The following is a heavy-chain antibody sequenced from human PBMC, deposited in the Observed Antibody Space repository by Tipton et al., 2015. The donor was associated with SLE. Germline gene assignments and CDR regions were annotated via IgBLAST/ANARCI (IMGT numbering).Heavy chain of an antibody. J-gene: IGHJ4*02. CDR1: GGSFSGYY. CDR3: ARGSDCSGGSCYPDY. V-gene: IGHV4-34*01. Sequence: TLSLTCAVYGGSFSGYYWSWIRQPPGKGLEWIGEINHSGSTNYNPSLKSRVTISVDTSKNQFSLKLGSVTAADTAVYYCARGSDCSGGSCYPDYWGQGTLVTVSS. CDR2: INHSGST. D-gene: IGHD2-15*01.